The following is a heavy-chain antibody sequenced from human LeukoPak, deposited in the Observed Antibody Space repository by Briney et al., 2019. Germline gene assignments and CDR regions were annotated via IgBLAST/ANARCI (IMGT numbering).Heavy chain of an antibody. CDR2: ISDDGGNM. CDR1: GFSFSDNG. CDR3: AKDKPLRERARRAIDSGIVYYYYGIEV. V-gene: IGHV3-30*18. D-gene: IGHD3-10*01. Sequence: GRSLRLSCLASGFSFSDNGMHWARQAPGKGLEWVAVISDDGGNMFHADSVKGRFTISRDNSKNTLYLEMNDLRGEDTATYFCAKDKPLRERARRAIDSGIVYYYYGIEVWGQGTTVIVSS. J-gene: IGHJ6*02.